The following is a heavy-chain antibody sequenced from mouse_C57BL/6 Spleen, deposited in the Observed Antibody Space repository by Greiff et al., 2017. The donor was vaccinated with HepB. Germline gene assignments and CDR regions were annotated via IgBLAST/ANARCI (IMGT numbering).Heavy chain of an antibody. CDR3: ARAGDYDERFAY. Sequence: QQSCKASGYTFTSSWMQWVKQRPGQGLEWIGEIDPSDSYTNYNQKFKGKATLTVDTSSSTAYMQLSSLTSEDSAIYYCARAGDYDERFAYWGQGTLVTVSA. CDR2: IDPSDSYT. J-gene: IGHJ3*01. D-gene: IGHD2-4*01. CDR1: GYTFTSSW. V-gene: IGHV1-50*01.